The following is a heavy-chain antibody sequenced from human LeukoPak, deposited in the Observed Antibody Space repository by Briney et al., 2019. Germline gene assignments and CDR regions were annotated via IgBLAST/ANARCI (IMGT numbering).Heavy chain of an antibody. CDR3: ARGTSGYDYFDY. D-gene: IGHD5-12*01. Sequence: SETLSLTCTVSGGSISIGGYYWSWIRQHPGKGLEWIGYIYDSGSTYYNPSLKSRVTISVDTSKNQFSMKLSSVTGADTAVYYCARGTSGYDYFDYWGQGTLVTVSS. CDR1: GGSISIGGYY. J-gene: IGHJ4*02. V-gene: IGHV4-31*03. CDR2: IYDSGST.